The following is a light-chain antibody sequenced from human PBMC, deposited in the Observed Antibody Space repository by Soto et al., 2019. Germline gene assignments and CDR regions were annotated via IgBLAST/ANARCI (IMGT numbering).Light chain of an antibody. J-gene: IGLJ2*01. CDR1: SNDIGSYKL. V-gene: IGLV2-23*01. Sequence: QSALTQPASVSASPGQSITISCTGTSNDIGSYKLVSWYQQHPGKAPKLIIYEGYKRPSGVSSRFSGSKSANTASLTISGLQAEDEADYYCFSYGGYNNAFFGGGTKLTVL. CDR2: EGY. CDR3: FSYGGYNNAF.